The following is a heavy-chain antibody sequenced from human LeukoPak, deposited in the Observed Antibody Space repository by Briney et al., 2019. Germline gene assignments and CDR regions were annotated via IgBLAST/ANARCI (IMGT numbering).Heavy chain of an antibody. CDR3: ARDPSSSWPFDY. J-gene: IGHJ4*02. CDR2: INPNSGGT. V-gene: IGHV1-2*06. D-gene: IGHD6-13*01. Sequence: ASVKVSCKASGYTFTGYYMHWVRQAPGQGLEWMGRINPNSGGTNYAQKFQGRVTMTRDTSISTAYMELGRLRSDDTAVYYCARDPSSSWPFDYWGQGTLVTVSS. CDR1: GYTFTGYY.